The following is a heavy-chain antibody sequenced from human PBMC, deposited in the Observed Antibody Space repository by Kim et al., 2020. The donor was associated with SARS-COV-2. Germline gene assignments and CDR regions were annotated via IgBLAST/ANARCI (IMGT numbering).Heavy chain of an antibody. CDR3: ARTQLRFFPFDL. V-gene: IGHV4-39*01. J-gene: IGHJ2*01. D-gene: IGHD3-3*01. Sequence: DSNPSLKRRVTISVDTSKNQFSLKLSSVTAADTAVYYCARTQLRFFPFDLWGRGTLVTVSS.